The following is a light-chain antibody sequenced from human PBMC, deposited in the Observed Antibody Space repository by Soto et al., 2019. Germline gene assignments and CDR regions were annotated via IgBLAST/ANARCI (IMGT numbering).Light chain of an antibody. CDR3: SSYTTSSTPVV. J-gene: IGLJ2*01. CDR1: SSDVGSYNY. V-gene: IGLV2-14*01. Sequence: QSALTQPASVSGSPGQSITISCTGTSSDVGSYNYVSWYQQYPGKAPKLMIYDVSNRPSGVSYRFSGSKSGNTASLTISGLHAEDEADYYCSSYTTSSTPVVFGGGTKLTVL. CDR2: DVS.